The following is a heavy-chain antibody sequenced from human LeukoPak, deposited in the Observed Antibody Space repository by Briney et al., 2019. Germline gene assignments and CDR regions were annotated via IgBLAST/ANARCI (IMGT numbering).Heavy chain of an antibody. CDR2: ITWNSGSI. CDR3: AKDIHRLTLSYFDY. V-gene: IGHV3-9*03. CDR1: RFTFDDYA. J-gene: IGHJ4*02. D-gene: IGHD4/OR15-4a*01. Sequence: GGSLRLSCAASRFTFDDYAMHWVRQAPGKGLEWVSGITWNSGSIGYADSVKGRFTISRDNAKNSLYLQMNSLRAEDMALYYCAKDIHRLTLSYFDYWGQGTLVTVSS.